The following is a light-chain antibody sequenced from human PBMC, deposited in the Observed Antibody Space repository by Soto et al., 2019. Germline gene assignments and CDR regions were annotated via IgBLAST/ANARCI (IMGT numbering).Light chain of an antibody. Sequence: EIVMTQSPGTLSVSPGEGVTLSCRASESISSNLAWYQQKPGQAPRLLFYGASNRATGIPARFSGSGSGTEFTLTISSLQSEDFAVYSCQQYSNWPRTFGLGTKVEIK. CDR3: QQYSNWPRT. CDR1: ESISSN. J-gene: IGKJ1*01. V-gene: IGKV3-15*01. CDR2: GAS.